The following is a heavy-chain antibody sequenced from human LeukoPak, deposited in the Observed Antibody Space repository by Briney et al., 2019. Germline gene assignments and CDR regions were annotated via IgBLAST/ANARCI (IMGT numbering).Heavy chain of an antibody. V-gene: IGHV4-59*01. Sequence: SETLSLTCSVSGGSISSYYWSWIRQPPGKGLEWIGYIYYSGSTNYNPSLKSRVTISVDTSKNQFSLKLSSVTAADTAAYYCARADCSSTSCYRSYYYYMDVWGKGTTVTVSS. CDR3: ARADCSSTSCYRSYYYYMDV. J-gene: IGHJ6*03. D-gene: IGHD2-2*02. CDR2: IYYSGST. CDR1: GGSISSYY.